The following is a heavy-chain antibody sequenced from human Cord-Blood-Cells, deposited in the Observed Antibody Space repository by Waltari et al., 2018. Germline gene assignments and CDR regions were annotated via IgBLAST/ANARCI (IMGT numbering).Heavy chain of an antibody. Sequence: QVQLVESGGGVVQHGRSLRLACAASGFTFCGYDMHWVRQAPGKGVEWVEVITYERRNKDSADCAKGPFTLSRDNSKNTLYLQMNNLRAEDTAVYYCERASSWYGGVDYWGQGTLVTVSS. CDR2: ITYERRNK. V-gene: IGHV3-30*04. J-gene: IGHJ4*02. D-gene: IGHD6-13*01. CDR3: ERASSWYGGVDY. CDR1: GFTFCGYD.